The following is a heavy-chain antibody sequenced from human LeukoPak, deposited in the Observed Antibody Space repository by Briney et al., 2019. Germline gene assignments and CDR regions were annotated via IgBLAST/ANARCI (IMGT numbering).Heavy chain of an antibody. V-gene: IGHV3-66*01. CDR3: ASEVEMAHY. CDR2: IYSGGST. Sequence: GGSLRLSCAASGFTFSSYAMSWVRQAPGKGLEWVSVIYSGGSTYYADSVKGRFTISRDNSKNTLYLQMNSLRAEDTAVYYCASEVEMAHYWGQGTLVTVSS. J-gene: IGHJ4*02. D-gene: IGHD5-24*01. CDR1: GFTFSSYA.